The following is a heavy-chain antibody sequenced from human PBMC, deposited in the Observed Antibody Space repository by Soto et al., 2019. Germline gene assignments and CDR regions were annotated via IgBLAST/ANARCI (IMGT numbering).Heavy chain of an antibody. CDR1: GFSFSSHW. J-gene: IGHJ3*01. Sequence: DVQLVESGGGSAQPGGSLTLSCEASGFSFSSHWMHWVRQAPGRGLMWVSRINSDGSDTMYADSVKGRFTISRDNAKNTVSLQMNGLRAEATGLDYCTSSGGHSAINAFDLWGQGAMVTVSS. V-gene: IGHV3-74*03. CDR3: TSSGGHSAINAFDL. D-gene: IGHD2-2*01. CDR2: INSDGSDT.